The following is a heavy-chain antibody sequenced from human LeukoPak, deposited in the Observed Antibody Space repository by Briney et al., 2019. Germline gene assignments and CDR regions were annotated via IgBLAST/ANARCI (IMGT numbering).Heavy chain of an antibody. CDR1: GGSISSSSYY. D-gene: IGHD3-22*01. V-gene: IGHV4-39*07. J-gene: IGHJ4*02. CDR2: IYYSGST. Sequence: SETLSLTCTVSGGSISSSSYYWGWIRQPPGKGLEWIGSIYYSGSTYYNPSLKSRVTISVDTSKNQFSLKLSSVTAADTAVYYCARGEYDSSGYHPAGDYWGQGTLVTVSS. CDR3: ARGEYDSSGYHPAGDY.